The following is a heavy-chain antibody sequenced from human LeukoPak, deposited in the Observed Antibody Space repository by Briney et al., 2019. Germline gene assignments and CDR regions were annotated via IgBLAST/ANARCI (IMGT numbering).Heavy chain of an antibody. V-gene: IGHV3-23*01. J-gene: IGHJ4*02. Sequence: GGSLRLSCAASGFTFSSYAMSWVRQAPGKGLEWVSAISGSGGSTYYSDSVKGRFTISRDNSKNTLYLQMNSLRAEDTAVYYCAKDRYSSGWSGGYYFDYWGQGTLVTVSS. CDR3: AKDRYSSGWSGGYYFDY. D-gene: IGHD6-19*01. CDR1: GFTFSSYA. CDR2: ISGSGGST.